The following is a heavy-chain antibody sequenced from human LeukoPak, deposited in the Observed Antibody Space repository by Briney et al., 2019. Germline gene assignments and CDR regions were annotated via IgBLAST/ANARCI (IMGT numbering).Heavy chain of an antibody. CDR1: GFTFSSYG. V-gene: IGHV3-33*01. CDR2: IWYDGSNK. D-gene: IGHD2-2*01. J-gene: IGHJ5*02. CDR3: ARRLTQYDCFDP. Sequence: PGRSLRLSCAASGFTFSSYGMHWVRQAPGKGLEWVAVIWYDGSNKYYADSVKGRFTISRDNSKNTLYLQMNSLRAEDTAVYYCARRLTQYDCFDPWGQGILVTVSS.